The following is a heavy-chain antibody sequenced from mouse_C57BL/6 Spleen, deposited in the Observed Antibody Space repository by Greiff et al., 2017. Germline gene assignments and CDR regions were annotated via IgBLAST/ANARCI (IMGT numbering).Heavy chain of an antibody. J-gene: IGHJ4*01. V-gene: IGHV1-64*01. CDR3: ARRLLNYYAMDY. D-gene: IGHD2-3*01. Sequence: QVQLQQPGAELVKPGASVKLSCKASGYTFTSYWMHWVKQRPGQGLEWIGMIHPNSGSTNYNEKFKSKATLTVDKSSSTAYMQLSSLTSEDSAVFYCARRLLNYYAMDYWGQGTSVTVSS. CDR2: IHPNSGST. CDR1: GYTFTSYW.